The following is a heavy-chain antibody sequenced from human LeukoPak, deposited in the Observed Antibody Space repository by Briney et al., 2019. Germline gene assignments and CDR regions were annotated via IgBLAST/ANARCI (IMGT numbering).Heavy chain of an antibody. CDR3: ARGRLTMIVDEYPWHY. Sequence: GASVKVSCKASGYTFTSYAMHWVRQAPGQRLEWMGWINAGNGNTKYSQKFQGRVTITRDTSASIAYMELSSLRSEDTAVYYCARGRLTMIVDEYPWHYWGQGTLVTVSS. CDR2: INAGNGNT. D-gene: IGHD3-22*01. CDR1: GYTFTSYA. V-gene: IGHV1-3*01. J-gene: IGHJ4*02.